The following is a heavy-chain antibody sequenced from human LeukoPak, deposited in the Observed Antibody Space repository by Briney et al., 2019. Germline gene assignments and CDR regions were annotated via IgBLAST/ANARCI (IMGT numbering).Heavy chain of an antibody. CDR2: IYYSGST. D-gene: IGHD6-13*01. J-gene: IGHJ3*02. Sequence: SDTLSLTCTVSGGSISSYYWSWIRQPPGKGLEWIGYIYYSGSTNYNPSLKSRVTISVDTSKNQFSLKLSSVTAADTAVYYCARDLSSSWYGDDAFDIWGQGTMVTVSS. V-gene: IGHV4-59*01. CDR1: GGSISSYY. CDR3: ARDLSSSWYGDDAFDI.